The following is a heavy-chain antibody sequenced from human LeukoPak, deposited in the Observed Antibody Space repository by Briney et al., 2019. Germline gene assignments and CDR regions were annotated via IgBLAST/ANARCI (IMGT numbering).Heavy chain of an antibody. Sequence: ASVKVSCKASGYTSTSYGISWVRQALGQGLEWMGWISAYNGNTNYAQKLQGRVTMTTDTSTSTAYMELRSLRSDDTAVYYCARDLADCSGGSCYYFSLDYWGQGTLVTVSS. V-gene: IGHV1-18*01. CDR1: GYTSTSYG. D-gene: IGHD2-15*01. CDR3: ARDLADCSGGSCYYFSLDY. CDR2: ISAYNGNT. J-gene: IGHJ4*02.